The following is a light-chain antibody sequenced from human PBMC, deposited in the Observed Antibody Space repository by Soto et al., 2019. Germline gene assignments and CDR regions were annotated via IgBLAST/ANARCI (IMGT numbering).Light chain of an antibody. Sequence: DIQMTQSPSTLSGSVGDRVTITCRASQTISSWLSWYQQKPGKAPKRLIYKASTLESGVPSRFSGSGSGTEFTLTISSLQPDDFATYYCQHYDGYSEAFGQGTRLDIK. J-gene: IGKJ1*01. CDR2: KAS. V-gene: IGKV1-5*03. CDR3: QHYDGYSEA. CDR1: QTISSW.